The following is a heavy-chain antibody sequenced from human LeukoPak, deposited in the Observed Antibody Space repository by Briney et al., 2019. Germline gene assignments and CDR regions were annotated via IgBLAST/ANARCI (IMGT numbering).Heavy chain of an antibody. CDR3: ARVPPRGYSYVFDL. J-gene: IGHJ2*01. CDR1: GYTFTSYG. Sequence: GASVKVSCKASGYTFTSYGISWVRQAPGQGLEWMGRIIPIFGTANYAQKFQGRVTITTDESTSTAYMELSSLRSEDTAVYYCARVPPRGYSYVFDLWGRGTLVTVSS. CDR2: IIPIFGTA. V-gene: IGHV1-69*05. D-gene: IGHD5-18*01.